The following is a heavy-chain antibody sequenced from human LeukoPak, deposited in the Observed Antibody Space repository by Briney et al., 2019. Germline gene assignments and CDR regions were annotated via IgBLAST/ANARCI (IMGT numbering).Heavy chain of an antibody. CDR2: ISSSSSYI. CDR1: GFTFSSYS. CDR3: ARKGGYYYGSGSYSEYYFDH. V-gene: IGHV3-21*01. J-gene: IGHJ4*02. D-gene: IGHD3-10*01. Sequence: GGSLRLSCAASGFTFSSYSMNWVRQAPGKGLEWVSSISSSSSYIYYADSVKGRFTISRDNAKNSLYLQMNSLRAEDTAVYYCARKGGYYYGSGSYSEYYFDHWGQGTLVTVSS.